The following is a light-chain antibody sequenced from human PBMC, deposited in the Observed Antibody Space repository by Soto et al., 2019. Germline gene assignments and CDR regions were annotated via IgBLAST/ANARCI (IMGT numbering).Light chain of an antibody. V-gene: IGKV3-15*01. CDR2: GAS. CDR3: QQYNNWPRT. Sequence: EIVITQSPGTLSVSPGERATLSCRASQSVSSNVAWYQQKCGQAPRLLIYGASTRATGIPARFSGSGSGTEFTLTISSLQSEDFAVYYCQQYNNWPRTFGQGTKVEI. J-gene: IGKJ1*01. CDR1: QSVSSN.